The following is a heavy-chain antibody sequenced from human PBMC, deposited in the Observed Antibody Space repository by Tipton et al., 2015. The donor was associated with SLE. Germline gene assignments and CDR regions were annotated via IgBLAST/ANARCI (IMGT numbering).Heavy chain of an antibody. Sequence: GSLRLSCAASGFTFSNAWMSWVRQAPGKGLEWVANIKQDGSEKYYVDSVKGRFTISRDNAKNSLYLQMNSLRAEDTAVYYCAGGGSSWYYFDYWGQGTLVTVSS. V-gene: IGHV3-7*04. CDR1: GFTFSNAW. J-gene: IGHJ4*02. CDR3: AGGGSSWYYFDY. CDR2: IKQDGSEK. D-gene: IGHD6-13*01.